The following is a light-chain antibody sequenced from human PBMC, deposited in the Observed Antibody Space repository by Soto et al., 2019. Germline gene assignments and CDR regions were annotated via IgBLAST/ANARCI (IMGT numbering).Light chain of an antibody. CDR3: QTWGTGIGV. CDR2: LNSDGSH. Sequence: QPVLTQSPSASASLGASVKLTCTLSSGHSSYAIARHQQQPEKGHRYSMKLNSDGSHRKGDGIPDRFSGSSSGAEHYLTVSSLQSEDEANNYRQTWGTGIGVFGGGTKVTV. J-gene: IGLJ2*01. V-gene: IGLV4-69*01. CDR1: SGHSSYA.